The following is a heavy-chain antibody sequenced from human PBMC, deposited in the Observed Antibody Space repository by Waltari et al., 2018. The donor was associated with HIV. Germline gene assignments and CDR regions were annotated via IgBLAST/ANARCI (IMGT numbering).Heavy chain of an antibody. D-gene: IGHD3-3*01. CDR1: GFTFSIYS. J-gene: IGHJ3*02. CDR3: ARDTSFWSSPDLDAFDI. Sequence: VQLVESVGGLVKPGGSLRLSCAASGFTFSIYSMNWVRQAPGKGLEWVSSISSSSSYIYYADSVKGRFTISRDNAKNSLYLQMNSLRAEDTAVYYCARDTSFWSSPDLDAFDIWGQGTMVTVSS. CDR2: ISSSSSYI. V-gene: IGHV3-21*01.